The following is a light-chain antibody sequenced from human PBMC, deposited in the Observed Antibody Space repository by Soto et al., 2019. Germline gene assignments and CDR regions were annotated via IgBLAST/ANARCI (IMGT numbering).Light chain of an antibody. CDR3: QQYHNRPPWT. J-gene: IGKJ1*01. CDR1: QTVSNN. V-gene: IGKV3-15*01. Sequence: EIVMTQSPVTLYVSPGERATLSCRASQTVSNNLAWYQQKPGQAPRLLIYGASTRATAIPARFAGGGSGTEFSLTITSLQSEDFAIYYSQQYHNRPPWTFGQGTKVEIK. CDR2: GAS.